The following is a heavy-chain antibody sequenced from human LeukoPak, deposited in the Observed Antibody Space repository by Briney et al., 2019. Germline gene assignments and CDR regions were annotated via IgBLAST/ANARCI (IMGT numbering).Heavy chain of an antibody. CDR2: LPPDGSYQ. J-gene: IGHJ5*02. CDR1: GFTFSDYT. Sequence: PGRSLRLSCAASGFTFSDYTMQWVRQAPGKGLEWVALLPPDGSYQYYADSLKGRFTISRDNSKNMVYLQMNSLRTEDSAVYYCARDRAGTQSWVEFDLWGQGTLVTVSS. CDR3: ARDRAGTQSWVEFDL. D-gene: IGHD3-10*01. V-gene: IGHV3-30*14.